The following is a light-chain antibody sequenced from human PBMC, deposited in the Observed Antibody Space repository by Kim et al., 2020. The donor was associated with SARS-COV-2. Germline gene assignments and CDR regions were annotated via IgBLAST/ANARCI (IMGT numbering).Light chain of an antibody. CDR3: QQSDTFPWT. V-gene: IGKV1-12*01. J-gene: IGKJ2*02. CDR1: QDIANW. Sequence: SASVGDTVTITCRARQDIANWLAWYQQKSGKVPKLLIYAASALQRGVSSRFSGSGSGTDFTLTISSVQPDDFANYYCQQSDTFPWTFGQGTKLEI. CDR2: AAS.